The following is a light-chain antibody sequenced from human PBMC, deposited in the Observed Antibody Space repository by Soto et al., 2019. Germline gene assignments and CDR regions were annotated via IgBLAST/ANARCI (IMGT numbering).Light chain of an antibody. CDR3: QQSYRMPLT. Sequence: DIPMTQSPPSLSASVGDRVTITCRTSQTIDNYVNWYQQKPGKAPELLIHGASTLQGGVPSRFSGSGSGTDFTLTISSLQPEDFATYCCQQSYRMPLTFGGGTKVEIK. J-gene: IGKJ4*01. CDR2: GAS. V-gene: IGKV1-39*01. CDR1: QTIDNY.